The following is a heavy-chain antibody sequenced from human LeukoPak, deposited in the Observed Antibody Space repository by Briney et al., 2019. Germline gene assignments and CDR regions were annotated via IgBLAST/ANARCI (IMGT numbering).Heavy chain of an antibody. CDR1: GFTFSSYA. Sequence: GGSLRLSCAASGFTFSSYAMSWVRQAPGKGLEWVSAISGSGGSTYYADSVKGRFTISRDNSKNTLYLQMNGLRGEDTAVYSCAKVPMITFGGVIDGGPFDYWGQGTLVTVSS. J-gene: IGHJ4*02. V-gene: IGHV3-23*01. CDR3: AKVPMITFGGVIDGGPFDY. CDR2: ISGSGGST. D-gene: IGHD3-16*02.